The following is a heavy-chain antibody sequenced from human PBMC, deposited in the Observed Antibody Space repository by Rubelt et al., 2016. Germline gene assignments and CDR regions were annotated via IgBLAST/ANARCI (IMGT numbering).Heavy chain of an antibody. Sequence: KSRVTMSVDTSKNQFSLKLSSVTAADTAVYYCARDRAIAAAGLPYYYYYGMDVWGQGTTVTVSS. CDR3: ARDRAIAAAGLPYYYYYGMDV. D-gene: IGHD6-13*01. V-gene: IGHV4-4*06. J-gene: IGHJ6*02.